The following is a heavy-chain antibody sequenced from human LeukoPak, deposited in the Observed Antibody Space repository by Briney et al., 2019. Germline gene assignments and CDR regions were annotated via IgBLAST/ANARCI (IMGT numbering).Heavy chain of an antibody. J-gene: IGHJ3*02. CDR3: ARDPYCTGGVCYKAAFDI. Sequence: GGSLRLSCAASGFTFSSYSMNWVRQAPGKGLEWVSSISSSSSYIYYADSVKGRFTISRDNAKNSLYLQMNSLRAEDTAVYYCARDPYCTGGVCYKAAFDIWGQGTMVTVSS. D-gene: IGHD2-8*02. CDR2: ISSSSSYI. V-gene: IGHV3-21*01. CDR1: GFTFSSYS.